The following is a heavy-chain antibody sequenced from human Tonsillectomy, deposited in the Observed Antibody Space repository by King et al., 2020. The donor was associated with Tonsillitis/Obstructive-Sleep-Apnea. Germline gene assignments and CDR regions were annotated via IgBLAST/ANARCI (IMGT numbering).Heavy chain of an antibody. CDR1: GYSFTSFW. CDR2: IDPSDSYT. J-gene: IGHJ3*02. CDR3: AKGRDFGVVTDDGFDI. D-gene: IGHD3-3*01. Sequence: VQLVESGGEGKEPGEALRISCKGSGYSFTSFWINWVRQMPGKGLEWMGRIDPSDSYTNYSPSFQGHVTISLDKSITTAFLQWGSLQASDTAIYYCAKGRDFGVVTDDGFDIWGQGTMVTVSS. V-gene: IGHV5-10-1*01.